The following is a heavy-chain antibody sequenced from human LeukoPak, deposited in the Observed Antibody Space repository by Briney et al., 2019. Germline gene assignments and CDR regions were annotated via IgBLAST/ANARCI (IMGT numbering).Heavy chain of an antibody. D-gene: IGHD3-22*01. CDR3: ARVSYYYDSSGYYVDAFDI. J-gene: IGHJ3*02. CDR2: ISGSSGTI. CDR1: GFTFSSYS. V-gene: IGHV3-48*02. Sequence: GGSLRLSCAASGFTFSSYSMNWVRQAPGKGLGWRSYISGSSGTIYYADSVKGRFTISRDNAKNSLYLQMNSLRDEDTAVYYCARVSYYYDSSGYYVDAFDIWGQGTMVTVSS.